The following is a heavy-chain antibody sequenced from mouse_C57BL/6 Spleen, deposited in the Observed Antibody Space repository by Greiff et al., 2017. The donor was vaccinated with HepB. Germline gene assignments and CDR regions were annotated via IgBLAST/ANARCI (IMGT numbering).Heavy chain of an antibody. V-gene: IGHV3-6*01. D-gene: IGHD2-10*01. CDR3: ARVPYFYYFDY. J-gene: IGHJ2*01. Sequence: EVQLQQSGPGLVKPSQSLSLTCSVTGYSITSGYYWNWIRQFPGNKLEWMGYISYDGSNNYNPSLKNRISITRDTSKNQFFLKLNSVTTEDTATYYCARVPYFYYFDYWGQGTTLTVSS. CDR2: ISYDGSN. CDR1: GYSITSGYY.